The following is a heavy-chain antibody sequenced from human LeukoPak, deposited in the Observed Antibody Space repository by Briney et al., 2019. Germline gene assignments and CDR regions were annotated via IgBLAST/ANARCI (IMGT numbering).Heavy chain of an antibody. CDR1: GGSISSSSYY. CDR3: ARDSYCSGGSCYSDFVYYYGMDV. D-gene: IGHD2-15*01. CDR2: IYYSGST. V-gene: IGHV4-39*07. J-gene: IGHJ6*02. Sequence: SETLSLTCTVSGGSISSSSYYWGWIRQPPGKGLEWIGSIYYSGSTYYNPSLKSRVTISVDTSKNQFSLKLSSVTAADTAVYYCARDSYCSGGSCYSDFVYYYGMDVWGQGTTVTVSS.